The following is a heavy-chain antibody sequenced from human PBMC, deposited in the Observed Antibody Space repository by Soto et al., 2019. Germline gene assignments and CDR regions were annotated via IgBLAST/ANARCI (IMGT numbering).Heavy chain of an antibody. Sequence: QVQLVESGGGVVQPGRSLRLSCAASGFTFSSYGMHWVRQAPGKGLEWVAVISYDGIKKYYADSEKGRFTISRDNSKNTLYLQMDSLRDEDTAVYYCARGYTSGYPSNWFDPWGQGTLVTVSS. V-gene: IGHV3-30*03. D-gene: IGHD3-3*01. J-gene: IGHJ5*02. CDR2: ISYDGIKK. CDR1: GFTFSSYG. CDR3: ARGYTSGYPSNWFDP.